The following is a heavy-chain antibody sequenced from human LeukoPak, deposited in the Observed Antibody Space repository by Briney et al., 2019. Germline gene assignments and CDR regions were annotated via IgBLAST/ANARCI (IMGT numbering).Heavy chain of an antibody. CDR2: ISFDGSLP. CDR1: GFSFSRST. J-gene: IGHJ6*02. CDR3: TKVTTGGTLLFYYSGMDV. Sequence: GGSLRLSCEASGFSFSRSTMHWVRQAPGKGLEWMAVISFDGSLPYYADSVKGRFTISRDNSKNTLYLQMNSLRPDDTAVYYCTKVTTGGTLLFYYSGMDVWGQGTTVTVSS. D-gene: IGHD6-13*01. V-gene: IGHV3-30*04.